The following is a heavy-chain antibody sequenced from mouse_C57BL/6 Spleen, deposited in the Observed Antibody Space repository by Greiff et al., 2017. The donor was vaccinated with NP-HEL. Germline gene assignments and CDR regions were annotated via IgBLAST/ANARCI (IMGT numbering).Heavy chain of an antibody. D-gene: IGHD1-1*01. CDR1: GYTFTDYY. Sequence: EVQLQQSGPELVKPGASVKISCKASGYTFTDYYMNWVKQSHGKSLEWIGDINPNNGGTSYNQKFKGKATLTVDKSSSTAYKELRSLTSEDSAVYYCARADYYGSLYAMDYWGQGTSVTVSS. J-gene: IGHJ4*01. V-gene: IGHV1-26*01. CDR2: INPNNGGT. CDR3: ARADYYGSLYAMDY.